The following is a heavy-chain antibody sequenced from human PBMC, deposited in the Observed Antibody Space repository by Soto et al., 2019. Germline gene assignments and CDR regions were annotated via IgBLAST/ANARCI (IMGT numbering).Heavy chain of an antibody. CDR1: CGSFIGYY. Sequence: SETLSLTCAFYCGSFIGYYWSWIRQPPGKGLEWIGEINHSGSTNYNPSLKSRVTISVDTSKNQFSLKLSSVTAADTAVYYCARRERYYGSGALDYWGQGTLVTVSS. CDR3: ARRERYYGSGALDY. J-gene: IGHJ4*02. D-gene: IGHD3-10*01. CDR2: INHSGST. V-gene: IGHV4-34*01.